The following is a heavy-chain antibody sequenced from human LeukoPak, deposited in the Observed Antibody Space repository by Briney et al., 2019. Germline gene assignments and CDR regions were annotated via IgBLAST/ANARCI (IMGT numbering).Heavy chain of an antibody. Sequence: GGSLRLSCAASGFTFSTYSMNWVRQAPGKGLEWVSFISSSCSAIYYADSVKGRFTISRDDAKNSLYLQMNSLRDGDTAVYYCATYSSGWYLVYWGQGTLVTVSS. CDR1: GFTFSTYS. CDR3: ATYSSGWYLVY. CDR2: ISSSCSAI. D-gene: IGHD6-19*01. V-gene: IGHV3-48*02. J-gene: IGHJ4*02.